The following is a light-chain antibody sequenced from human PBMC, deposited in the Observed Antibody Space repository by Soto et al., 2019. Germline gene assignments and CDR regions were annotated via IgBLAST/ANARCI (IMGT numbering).Light chain of an antibody. V-gene: IGKV1-33*01. CDR2: DAS. J-gene: IGKJ5*01. CDR3: QQYENLPT. Sequence: IQMTQSAYSLSASVGDRVTITCQASQNINNYLNWYQQKPGRAPKLLIYDASNLEAGVPSRFRGSGSGTDFTFTISRLQPEDIATYYCQQYENLPTFGQRTRLEIK. CDR1: QNINNY.